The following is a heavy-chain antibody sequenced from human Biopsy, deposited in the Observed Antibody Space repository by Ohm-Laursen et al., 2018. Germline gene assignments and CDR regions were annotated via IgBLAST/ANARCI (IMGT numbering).Heavy chain of an antibody. Sequence: GSLRLSCAASGYTFSSYWMHWVRQAPGKGLVWVSRINRDGSSTNYADSVKGRFTISRDNSKNTLYLQLNSLRAEDTALYYCAKINPSSIYYYYGMDVWGQGTTVTVSS. J-gene: IGHJ6*02. CDR3: AKINPSSIYYYYGMDV. CDR1: GYTFSSYW. V-gene: IGHV3-74*01. CDR2: INRDGSST.